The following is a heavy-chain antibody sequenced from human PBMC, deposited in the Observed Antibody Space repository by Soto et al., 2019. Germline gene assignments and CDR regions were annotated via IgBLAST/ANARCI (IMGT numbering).Heavy chain of an antibody. CDR1: GGSISSGDYY. Sequence: PSETLSLTCTVSGGSISSGDYYWSWIRQPPGKGLEWIGEINHSGSTNYNPSLKSRVTISVDTSKNQFSLKLSSVTAADTAVYYCARDRGPLSFFDYWGQGTLVTVSS. D-gene: IGHD3-10*01. V-gene: IGHV4-61*08. J-gene: IGHJ4*02. CDR3: ARDRGPLSFFDY. CDR2: INHSGST.